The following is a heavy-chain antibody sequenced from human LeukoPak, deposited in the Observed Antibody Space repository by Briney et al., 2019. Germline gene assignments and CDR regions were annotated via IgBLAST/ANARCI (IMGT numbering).Heavy chain of an antibody. CDR1: GFTFSSYG. D-gene: IGHD3-16*02. V-gene: IGHV3-23*01. CDR2: ISGSGGST. CDR3: AKAMTGSYSSDY. J-gene: IGHJ4*02. Sequence: GGTLRLSCAASGFTFSSYGMSWVRQAPGKGLAWVSAISGSGGSTYYADSVKGRFTISRDNSKNTLYLQMNSLRAEDTAVYYCAKAMTGSYSSDYWGQGTLVTVSS.